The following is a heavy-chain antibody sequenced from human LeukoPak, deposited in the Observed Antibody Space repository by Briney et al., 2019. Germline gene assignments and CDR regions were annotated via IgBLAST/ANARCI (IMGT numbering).Heavy chain of an antibody. V-gene: IGHV3-21*01. J-gene: IGHJ4*02. Sequence: GGSLRLSCAASGFTFTSYTMNWVRQAPGKGLEWVSSISSSSIYIYYADSVKGRFTIPRDNAKNSLYLQMNSLRAEDTAVYYCARDSPDLDYWGQGTLVTVSS. D-gene: IGHD1-14*01. CDR2: ISSSSIYI. CDR3: ARDSPDLDY. CDR1: GFTFTSYT.